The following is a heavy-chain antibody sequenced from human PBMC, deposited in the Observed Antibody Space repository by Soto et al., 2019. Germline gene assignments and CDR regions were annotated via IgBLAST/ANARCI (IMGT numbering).Heavy chain of an antibody. V-gene: IGHV3-30-3*02. Sequence: GGSLRLSCAASGFTFSSYAMHWVRQAPGKGLEWVAVISYDGSNKYYADSVKGRFTISRDNSKNTLYLQMNSLRADDTAVYYCAKFSENGDSSGFDYWGQGTLVTVSS. CDR1: GFTFSSYA. CDR2: ISYDGSNK. CDR3: AKFSENGDSSGFDY. J-gene: IGHJ4*02. D-gene: IGHD6-19*01.